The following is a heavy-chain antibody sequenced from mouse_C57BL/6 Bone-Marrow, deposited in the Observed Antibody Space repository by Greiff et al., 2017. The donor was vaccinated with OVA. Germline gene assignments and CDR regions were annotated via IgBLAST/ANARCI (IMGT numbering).Heavy chain of an antibody. Sequence: EVQLQESGPGLVKPSQSLSLTCSVTGYSITSGYYWNWIRQFPGNKLEWMGYISYDGSNNYNPSLKNRISITRDTSKNQFFLKLNSVTTEDTATYYCARVDGSYGYDDYWGQGTTLTVSS. J-gene: IGHJ2*01. CDR1: GYSITSGYY. D-gene: IGHD2-2*01. CDR2: ISYDGSN. CDR3: ARVDGSYGYDDY. V-gene: IGHV3-6*01.